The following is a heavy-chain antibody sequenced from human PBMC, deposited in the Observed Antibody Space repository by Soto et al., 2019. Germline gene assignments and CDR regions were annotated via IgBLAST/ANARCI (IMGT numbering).Heavy chain of an antibody. CDR3: ARDVYYYDSSGYYHYDY. Sequence: ASVKVSCKASRYTFISYDINWVRQATGQGLEWMGWMNPKSANTGYAQNFQGRVTMTRNTSISTAYMELSSLRSDDTAVYYCARDVYYYDSSGYYHYDYWGQGTLVTVSS. CDR2: MNPKSANT. V-gene: IGHV1-8*01. D-gene: IGHD3-22*01. J-gene: IGHJ4*02. CDR1: RYTFISYD.